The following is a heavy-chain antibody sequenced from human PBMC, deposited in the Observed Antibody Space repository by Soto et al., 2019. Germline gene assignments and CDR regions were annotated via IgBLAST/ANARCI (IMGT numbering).Heavy chain of an antibody. D-gene: IGHD2-15*01. CDR1: GGTFSSYA. V-gene: IGHV1-69*13. Sequence: GASVKVSGKASGGTFSSYAISWVRQAPGQGLEWMGGIIPIFGTANYAQKFQGRVTITADESTSTAYMELSSLRSEDTAVYYCARGGGLLREDVWYFDLWGRGTLVTVSS. CDR2: IIPIFGTA. J-gene: IGHJ2*01. CDR3: ARGGGLLREDVWYFDL.